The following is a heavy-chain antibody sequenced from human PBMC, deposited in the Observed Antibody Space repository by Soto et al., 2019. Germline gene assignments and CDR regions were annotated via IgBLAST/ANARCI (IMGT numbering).Heavy chain of an antibody. V-gene: IGHV1-3*01. CDR2: INAGNGNT. Sequence: QVQLVQSGAEVKKPGASVKVSCKASGYTFTSYAMHWVRQAPGQRLEWMGWINAGNGNTKYSQKFQGRVTITRDTPASTAYMELSSLRSEDTAVYYCARDFLAVAAFDYWGQGTLVTVSS. CDR3: ARDFLAVAAFDY. CDR1: GYTFTSYA. J-gene: IGHJ4*02. D-gene: IGHD6-19*01.